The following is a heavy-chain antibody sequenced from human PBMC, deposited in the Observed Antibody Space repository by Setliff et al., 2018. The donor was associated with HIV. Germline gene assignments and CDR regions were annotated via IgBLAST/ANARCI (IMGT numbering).Heavy chain of an antibody. Sequence: GASVKVSCKASGYTFTSYAMHWVRQAPGQRLEWMGWINAGNGNTKYSQKFQGRVTITRDTSASTAYMELSSLRPEDTAVYYCASGGYNFWSGYPNAFDIWGQGTMVTVS. CDR2: INAGNGNT. J-gene: IGHJ3*02. CDR1: GYTFTSYA. D-gene: IGHD3-3*01. CDR3: ASGGYNFWSGYPNAFDI. V-gene: IGHV1-3*01.